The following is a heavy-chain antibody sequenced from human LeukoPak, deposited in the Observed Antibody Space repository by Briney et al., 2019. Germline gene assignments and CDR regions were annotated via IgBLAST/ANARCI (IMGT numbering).Heavy chain of an antibody. D-gene: IGHD3-3*01. V-gene: IGHV1-8*03. CDR2: MNPNSGNT. CDR3: ARGPISITIFGVVNLFDP. CDR1: GYTFSSYD. Sequence: ASVKVSCKASGYTFSSYDINWVRQATGQGLEWMGWMNPNSGNTGYAQKFQGRVTITRNTSISTAYMELSSLRSEDTAVYYCARGPISITIFGVVNLFDPWGQGTLVTVSS. J-gene: IGHJ5*02.